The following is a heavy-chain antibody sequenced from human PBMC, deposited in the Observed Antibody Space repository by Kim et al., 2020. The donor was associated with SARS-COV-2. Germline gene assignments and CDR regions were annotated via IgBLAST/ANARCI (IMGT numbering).Heavy chain of an antibody. V-gene: IGHV3-23*01. D-gene: IGHD6-13*01. J-gene: IGHJ4*02. Sequence: DAVTGRFTISRENSKDTLYLQRSSRRAEDTAVYYCAKEGTTAATPVYYDSWGQGTLVTVSS. CDR3: AKEGTTAATPVYYDS.